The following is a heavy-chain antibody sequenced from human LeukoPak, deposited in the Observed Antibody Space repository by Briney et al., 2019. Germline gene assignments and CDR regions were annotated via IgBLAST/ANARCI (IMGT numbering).Heavy chain of an antibody. J-gene: IGHJ5*02. V-gene: IGHV4-34*01. CDR2: INHSGST. CDR3: ARGLRYCSSTSCNGNWFDP. D-gene: IGHD2-2*01. CDR1: GGSFSGYY. Sequence: SETLSLTCAVYGGSFSGYYWSWIRQPPGKGLEWIGEINHSGSTNYNPSLKSRVTISVDTSKNQFSLKLSSVTAADTAVYYCARGLRYCSSTSCNGNWFDPWGQGTLVTVSS.